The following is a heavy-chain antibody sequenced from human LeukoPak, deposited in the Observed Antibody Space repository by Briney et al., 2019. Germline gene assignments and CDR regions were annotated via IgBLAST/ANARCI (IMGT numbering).Heavy chain of an antibody. D-gene: IGHD6-19*01. CDR2: IYYSGST. J-gene: IGHJ4*02. CDR1: GGSISSSSYY. Sequence: SETLSLTCTVSGGSISSSSYYWGWIRQPPGKGLEWIGSIYYSGSTYYNPSLKSRVTISVDTSKNQFSLKLSSVTAADTAVYYCARPPGYSSFAFDYWGQGTLVTVSS. CDR3: ARPPGYSSFAFDY. V-gene: IGHV4-39*01.